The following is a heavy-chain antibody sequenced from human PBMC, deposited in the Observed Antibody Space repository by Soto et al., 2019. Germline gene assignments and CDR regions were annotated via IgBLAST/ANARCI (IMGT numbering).Heavy chain of an antibody. CDR1: GFTFSSYG. Sequence: VGSLRLSCAASGFTFSSYGMHWVRQAPGKGLEWVAVISYDGSNKYYADSVKGRLTISRDNSKNTLYLQMNSLRAEDTAVYYCAKVGLLWFGEFGYGMDVWGQGTTVTVSS. CDR3: AKVGLLWFGEFGYGMDV. J-gene: IGHJ6*02. V-gene: IGHV3-30*18. CDR2: ISYDGSNK. D-gene: IGHD3-10*01.